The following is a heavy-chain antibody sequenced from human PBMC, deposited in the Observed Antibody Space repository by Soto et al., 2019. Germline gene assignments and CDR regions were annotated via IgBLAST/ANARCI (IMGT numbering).Heavy chain of an antibody. CDR1: GGSISNDDYY. V-gene: IGHV4-30-4*08. J-gene: IGHJ6*02. CDR3: ARATTVTSSFFYYGLDV. D-gene: IGHD4-17*01. Sequence: SETLSLTCTVSGGSISNDDYYWSWIRQPPGKGLEWIGHIYYNGNTYYSPSLKSRLTMSLDTSQNQFSLHLTSVIAADSASYFCARATTVTSSFFYYGLDVWGQGTTVT. CDR2: IYYNGNT.